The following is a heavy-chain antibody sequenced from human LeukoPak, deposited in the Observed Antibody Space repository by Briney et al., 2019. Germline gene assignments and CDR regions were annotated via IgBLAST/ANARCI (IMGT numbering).Heavy chain of an antibody. J-gene: IGHJ4*02. D-gene: IGHD2-15*01. Sequence: SETLSLTCNVSGGSISGYHWSWIRQPPGKGLEWLGYIYYSGSSNYNPSLKSRVTISVDTSKNQFSLKLSSVTAADTAVYYCARAEYCSGGSCYPERLFDYWGQGTLVTVSS. CDR1: GGSISGYH. CDR2: IYYSGSS. V-gene: IGHV4-59*01. CDR3: ARAEYCSGGSCYPERLFDY.